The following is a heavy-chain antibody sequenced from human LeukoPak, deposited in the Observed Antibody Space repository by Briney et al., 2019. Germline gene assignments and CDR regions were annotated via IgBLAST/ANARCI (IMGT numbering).Heavy chain of an antibody. D-gene: IGHD3-3*01. CDR2: INHSGST. CDR3: ARHIHDFWSGYRNYYYYGMDV. J-gene: IGHJ6*02. CDR1: GGSFSGYY. Sequence: SETLSLTCAVYGGSFSGYYWSWIRQPPGKGLEWIGEINHSGSTNYNPSLKSRVTISVDTSKNQFSLKLSSVTAADTAVYYCARHIHDFWSGYRNYYYYGMDVWGQGTTVTVSS. V-gene: IGHV4-34*01.